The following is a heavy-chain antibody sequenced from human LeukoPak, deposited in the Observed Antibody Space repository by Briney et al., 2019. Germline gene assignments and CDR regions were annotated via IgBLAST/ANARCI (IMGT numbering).Heavy chain of an antibody. CDR1: GFTFSSYA. D-gene: IGHD3-22*01. V-gene: IGHV3-23*01. J-gene: IGHJ4*02. Sequence: GGSLRLSCAASGFTFSSYAMSWVRQAPGKGLEWVSAISGSGGSTYYADSVKGRFTISRDNSKNTLYLQMNSLRAEDTAVYYCAKDWFLSPYDSSGSPDYWGQGTLVTVSS. CDR3: AKDWFLSPYDSSGSPDY. CDR2: ISGSGGST.